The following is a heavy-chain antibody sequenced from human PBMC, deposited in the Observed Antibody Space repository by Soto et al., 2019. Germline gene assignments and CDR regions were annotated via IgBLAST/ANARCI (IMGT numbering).Heavy chain of an antibody. V-gene: IGHV3-64*07. CDR3: ARGSFYSSGTVHRPYDY. J-gene: IGHJ4*02. D-gene: IGHD3-10*01. CDR1: GFTFSIYA. Sequence: EVQLVESGGDLVQPGGSLRLSCAASGFTFSIYAMHWVRQAPGKGLEYVSAISYDGTITYYADSVKGRFTISRDDSRNTPYLQMGSLRPEDMAVYYCARGSFYSSGTVHRPYDYWGQGTLVTVSS. CDR2: ISYDGTIT.